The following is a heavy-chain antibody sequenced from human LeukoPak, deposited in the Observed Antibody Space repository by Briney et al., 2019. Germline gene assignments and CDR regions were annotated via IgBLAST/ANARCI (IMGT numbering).Heavy chain of an antibody. J-gene: IGHJ5*02. Sequence: EGSLRLSCAASGFTVSNNYMSWVRRAAGKGLEWVSLIYSGGGTYYADSVKGRFTISRDNSKNTLYLQMNSLRAEDTAVYYWARNSGELGAWGQGTLVTVSS. CDR1: GFTVSNNY. V-gene: IGHV3-53*01. CDR3: ARNSGELGA. CDR2: IYSGGGT. D-gene: IGHD2-21*01.